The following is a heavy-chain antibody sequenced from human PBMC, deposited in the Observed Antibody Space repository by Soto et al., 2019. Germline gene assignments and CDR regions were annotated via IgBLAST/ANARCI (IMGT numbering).Heavy chain of an antibody. Sequence: QVQLVESGGGVVQPGRSLRLSCAASGFTFSSYAMHWVRQAPGKGLEWVAVISYDGSNKYYADSVKGRFTISRDNSKNTLYLQMNSLRAEDTAVYYCARAFNPFELGYYYYCGMAVWGQGTTVTVSS. CDR3: ARAFNPFELGYYYYCGMAV. J-gene: IGHJ6*02. V-gene: IGHV3-30-3*01. CDR1: GFTFSSYA. CDR2: ISYDGSNK. D-gene: IGHD1-7*01.